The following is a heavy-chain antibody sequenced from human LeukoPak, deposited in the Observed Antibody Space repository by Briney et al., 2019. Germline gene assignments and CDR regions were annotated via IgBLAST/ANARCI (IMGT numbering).Heavy chain of an antibody. V-gene: IGHV3-43D*03. J-gene: IGHJ4*02. CDR3: AKDTSHAYALDY. CDR2: ISWDGGST. CDR1: GFTFDDYA. Sequence: PGGSLRLSCAASGFTFDDYAMHWVRQAPGKGLEWVSLISWDGGSTYYADSVKGRFTISRDNSKNSLYLQMNSLRAEDTALYYCAKDTSHAYALDYWGQGTLVSVSS. D-gene: IGHD3-16*01.